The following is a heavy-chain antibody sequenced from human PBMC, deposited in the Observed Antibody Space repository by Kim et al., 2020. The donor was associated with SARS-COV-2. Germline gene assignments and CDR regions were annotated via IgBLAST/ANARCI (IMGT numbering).Heavy chain of an antibody. V-gene: IGHV1-69*13. D-gene: IGHD2-15*01. J-gene: IGHJ6*02. CDR1: GGTFSSYA. Sequence: SVKVSCKASGGTFSSYAISWVRQAPGQGLEWMGGIIPIFGTANYAQKFQGRVTITADESTSTAYMELSSLRSEDTAVYYCARDHEFRIFRGSPYYYYGMDVWGQGTTVTVSS. CDR3: ARDHEFRIFRGSPYYYYGMDV. CDR2: IIPIFGTA.